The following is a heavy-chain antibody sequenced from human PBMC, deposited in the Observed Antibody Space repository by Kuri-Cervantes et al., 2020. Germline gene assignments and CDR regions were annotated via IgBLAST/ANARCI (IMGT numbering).Heavy chain of an antibody. J-gene: IGHJ4*02. Sequence: ASVKVSCKASGYTFTGYYMHWVRQAPGQGLEWMGWINPNSGGTNYAQKFQGWVTMTRDTSISTAYMELSWLRSDDTAVYYCARDSGGAYYGSGSYPDYWGQGTLVTVSS. CDR3: ARDSGGAYYGSGSYPDY. CDR1: GYTFTGYY. D-gene: IGHD3-10*01. CDR2: INPNSGGT. V-gene: IGHV1-2*04.